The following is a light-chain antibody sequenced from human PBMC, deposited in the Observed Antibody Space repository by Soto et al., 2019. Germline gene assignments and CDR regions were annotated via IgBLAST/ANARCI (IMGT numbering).Light chain of an antibody. J-gene: IGKJ1*01. Sequence: DIQMTQTRSTLSASVGYRVTITCRASQSISSWLAWYQQKPGKAPKLLIYDASSLESGVPSRFSGSGSGTEFTLTISRLEPEDFAVYYCQQYGSSPFTFGQGTKVDIK. CDR1: QSISSW. CDR2: DAS. CDR3: QQYGSSPFT. V-gene: IGKV1-5*01.